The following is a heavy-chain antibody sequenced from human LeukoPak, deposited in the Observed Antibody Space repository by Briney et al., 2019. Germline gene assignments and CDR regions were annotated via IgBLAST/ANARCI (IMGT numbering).Heavy chain of an antibody. CDR2: LDSGGAT. CDR1: GLSVRGHY. V-gene: IGHV3-53*01. Sequence: GGSLRLSCAASGLSVRGHYMGWVRQAPQKGLEYVSVLDSGGATHYADSVKGRFTISRDNAKNSLYLQMNSLRAEDTAVYYCARGPYASGTYGRRGWVHYMDVWGKGTTVTISS. CDR3: ARGPYASGTYGRRGWVHYMDV. J-gene: IGHJ6*03. D-gene: IGHD3-10*01.